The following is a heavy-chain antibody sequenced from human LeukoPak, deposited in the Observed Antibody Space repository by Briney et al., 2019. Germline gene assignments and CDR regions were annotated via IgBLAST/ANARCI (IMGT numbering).Heavy chain of an antibody. CDR2: ISYDGSNK. D-gene: IGHD2-15*01. CDR3: AGRVGAFDI. CDR1: GFTFSSYG. V-gene: IGHV3-30*03. Sequence: GGSLRLSCAASGFTFSSYGMHWVRQAPGKGLEWVAVISYDGSNKYYADSVKGRFTISRDNSKNTLYLQMNSLRAEDTAVYYCAGRVGAFDIWGQGTMVTVSS. J-gene: IGHJ3*02.